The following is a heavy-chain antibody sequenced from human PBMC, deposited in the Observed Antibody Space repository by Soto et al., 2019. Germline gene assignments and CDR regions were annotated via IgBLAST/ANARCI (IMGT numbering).Heavy chain of an antibody. CDR1: GYTFTSYG. CDR2: ISAYNGNT. CDR3: ARDVVVVVAATPYYYYMDV. V-gene: IGHV1-18*01. D-gene: IGHD2-15*01. Sequence: QVQLVQSGAEVKKPGASVKVSCKASGYTFTSYGISWVRQAPGQGLEWMGWISAYNGNTNYAQKLKGRVTMTTDTSPSTAYMELRSLRSDDPAVYYCARDVVVVVAATPYYYYMDVWGKGTTVTVSS. J-gene: IGHJ6*03.